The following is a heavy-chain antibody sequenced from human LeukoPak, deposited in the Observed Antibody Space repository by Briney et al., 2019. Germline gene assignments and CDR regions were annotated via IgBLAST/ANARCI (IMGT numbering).Heavy chain of an antibody. CDR3: ARVTSSCSSTSCYLSVWDSPGGIDY. J-gene: IGHJ4*02. CDR1: GFTFSSYW. CDR2: IKQDGSEK. D-gene: IGHD2-2*01. V-gene: IGHV3-7*01. Sequence: GGSLRLSCAASGFTFSSYWMSWVRQAPGKGLEWVANIKQDGSEKYYVDSVKGRFTISRDNAKNSLYLQMNSLRAEDTAVYYCARVTSSCSSTSCYLSVWDSPGGIDYWGQGTLVTVSS.